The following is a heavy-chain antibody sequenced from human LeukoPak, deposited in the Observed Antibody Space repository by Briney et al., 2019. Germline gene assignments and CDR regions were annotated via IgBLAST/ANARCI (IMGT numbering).Heavy chain of an antibody. Sequence: ASVKVSCKASGYTFSGYYMHWVRQAPGQGLEWVGWINPNSGGTNYAQKFQGRVTMTRDTSFSTAYMELSRLLSGDTAVYYCARGKTMVYCGGDCYRFDNWGQGTLVTVSS. CDR3: ARGKTMVYCGGDCYRFDN. CDR2: INPNSGGT. J-gene: IGHJ4*02. D-gene: IGHD2-21*02. V-gene: IGHV1-2*02. CDR1: GYTFSGYY.